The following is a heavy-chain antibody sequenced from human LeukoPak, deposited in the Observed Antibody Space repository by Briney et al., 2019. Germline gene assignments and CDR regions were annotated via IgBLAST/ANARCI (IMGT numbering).Heavy chain of an antibody. D-gene: IGHD1-26*01. CDR2: IRYDGSNK. V-gene: IGHV3-30*02. J-gene: IGHJ6*03. CDR1: GFTFSSYG. Sequence: GGSLRLSCAASGFTFSSYGMHWVRQAPGKGLEWVAFIRYDGSNKYYADSVKGRFTISRDNARNSLCLQMNSLRVEDTAVYYCARDPYSGTYGNTYYYYMDVWGKGTTVTISS. CDR3: ARDPYSGTYGNTYYYYMDV.